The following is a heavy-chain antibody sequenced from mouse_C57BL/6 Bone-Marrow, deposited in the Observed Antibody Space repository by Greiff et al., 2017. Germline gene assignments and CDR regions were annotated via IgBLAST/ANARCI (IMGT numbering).Heavy chain of an antibody. Sequence: VQLQQSGAELVRPGTSVKMSCKASGYTFTNYWIGWAKQRPGHGLEWIGDIYPGGGYTNYNEKFKGKATLTADKSSSTAYMELRSLTSEDSAVYFCASGLSYCDYWGQGTTLTVSS. CDR1: GYTFTNYW. CDR2: IYPGGGYT. CDR3: ASGLSYCDY. J-gene: IGHJ2*01. V-gene: IGHV1-63*01.